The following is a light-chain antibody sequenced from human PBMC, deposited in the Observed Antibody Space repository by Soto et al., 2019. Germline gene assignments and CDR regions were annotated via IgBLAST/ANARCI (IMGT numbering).Light chain of an antibody. V-gene: IGLV1-40*01. CDR2: GNS. J-gene: IGLJ3*02. CDR1: SSNIGAGYD. Sequence: QSVLTQPPSVSGAPGQRVTISCNGSSSNIGAGYDVHWYQQLPGTAPKLLIYGNSNRPSGAPDRFSGSKSGTSASLAITGLQAEDEADYYCQSYDSSLSGWVFGGGTQLTVL. CDR3: QSYDSSLSGWV.